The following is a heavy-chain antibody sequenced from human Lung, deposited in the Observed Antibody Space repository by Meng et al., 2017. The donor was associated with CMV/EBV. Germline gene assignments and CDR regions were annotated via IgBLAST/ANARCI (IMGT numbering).Heavy chain of an antibody. Sequence: SXXVSXXASGYTFTSYDINWVRQATGQGLEWMGWMNPNSGNTGYAQKFQGRVTMTRNTSISTAYMELSSLRSEDTAVYYCARGKGSYYYYYGMDVSGQGXTLTVTS. D-gene: IGHD5-18*01. J-gene: IGHJ6*02. CDR1: GYTFTSYD. CDR3: ARGKGSYYYYYGMDV. CDR2: MNPNSGNT. V-gene: IGHV1-8*01.